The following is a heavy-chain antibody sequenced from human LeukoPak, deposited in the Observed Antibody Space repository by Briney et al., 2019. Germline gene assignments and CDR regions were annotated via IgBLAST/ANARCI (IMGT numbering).Heavy chain of an antibody. V-gene: IGHV4-34*01. CDR2: INHSGST. Sequence: PSETLSLTCAVYGGSFSGYYWSWIRQPPGKGLEWIGEINHSGSTNYNPTLKGRVTMSVDTSKNQFSLKLSSVTAADTAVYYCARDTGIVGATYFDYWGQGTLVTVSS. CDR3: ARDTGIVGATYFDY. CDR1: GGSFSGYY. D-gene: IGHD1-26*01. J-gene: IGHJ4*02.